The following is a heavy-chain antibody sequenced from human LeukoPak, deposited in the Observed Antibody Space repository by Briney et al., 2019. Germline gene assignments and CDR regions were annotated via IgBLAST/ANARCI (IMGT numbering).Heavy chain of an antibody. V-gene: IGHV3-23*01. Sequence: GGSLRLSCAASGFTFSSYALSWVRQAPGEGLEWVSAISGSGGSTYYADSVKGRFTISRDNSKNTLYLQMNSLRAEDTAVYYCAKIYDFWSGYPSDYWGQGTLVTVSS. CDR3: AKIYDFWSGYPSDY. D-gene: IGHD3-3*01. J-gene: IGHJ4*02. CDR1: GFTFSSYA. CDR2: ISGSGGST.